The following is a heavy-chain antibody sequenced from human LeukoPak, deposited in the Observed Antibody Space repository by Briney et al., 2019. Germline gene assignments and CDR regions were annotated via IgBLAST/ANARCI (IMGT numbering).Heavy chain of an antibody. Sequence: PSETLSLTCTVSGGSISSYYWSWIRQPPGKGLEWIGYIYYSGSTNYNPSLKSRVTISVDTSKNQFSLKLSSVTAADTAVYYCARVLTHDFWSGHFDYWGQGTLVTVSS. V-gene: IGHV4-59*01. CDR2: IYYSGST. J-gene: IGHJ4*02. D-gene: IGHD3-3*01. CDR1: GGSISSYY. CDR3: ARVLTHDFWSGHFDY.